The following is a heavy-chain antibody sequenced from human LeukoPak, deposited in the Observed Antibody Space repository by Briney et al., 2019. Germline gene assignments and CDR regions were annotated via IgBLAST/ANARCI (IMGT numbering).Heavy chain of an antibody. V-gene: IGHV4-39*01. CDR2: IYYSGNT. CDR1: GGSGGSISSSTYY. D-gene: IGHD4-17*01. Sequence: SETLSLTCTVSGGSGGSISSSTYYWGWIRQPPGKGLEWIGSIYYSGNTYNNPSLKSRVTMSVDTSKNQFSLELSSVTAADTAVYYCARHCDYPNAFDIWGQGTMVTVSS. CDR3: ARHCDYPNAFDI. J-gene: IGHJ3*02.